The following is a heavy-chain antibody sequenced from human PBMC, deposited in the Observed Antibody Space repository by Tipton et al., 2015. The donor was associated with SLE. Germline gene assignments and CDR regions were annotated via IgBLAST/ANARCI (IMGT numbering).Heavy chain of an antibody. CDR3: ARQLGWGDPFAFDY. Sequence: TLSLTCAIYSGSFSGYHWSWIRQSPGKGLEWIGEISYYSGSTNYNPSLESRFTISFGTSKNQLSLTLSSGTAADTAIYYCARQLGWGDPFAFDYWDQGTLVTVSS. V-gene: IGHV4-34*01. CDR1: SGSFSGYH. D-gene: IGHD2-21*02. J-gene: IGHJ4*02. CDR2: ISYYSGST.